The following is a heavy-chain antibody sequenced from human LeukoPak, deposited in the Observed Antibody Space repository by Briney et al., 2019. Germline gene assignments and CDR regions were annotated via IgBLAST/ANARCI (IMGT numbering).Heavy chain of an antibody. V-gene: IGHV3-23*01. CDR3: AKDWSCDY. Sequence: GGSLRLSCAASGFTFSSYSVNWVRQAPGKGLEWVSAISDRGDKTHYADSVKGRFTISRDNSKNTVYLQMSSLRAEDTAIYYCAKDWSCDYWGQGTLVTVSS. D-gene: IGHD1-26*01. J-gene: IGHJ4*02. CDR1: GFTFSSYS. CDR2: ISDRGDKT.